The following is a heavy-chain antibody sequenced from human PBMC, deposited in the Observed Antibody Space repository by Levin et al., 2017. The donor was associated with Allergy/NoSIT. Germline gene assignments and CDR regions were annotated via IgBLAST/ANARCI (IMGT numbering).Heavy chain of an antibody. J-gene: IGHJ4*02. D-gene: IGHD1-26*01. CDR3: ARGKWAGADYYDY. CDR2: IFSRGTA. CDR1: GFNVSTHY. Sequence: GESLKISCAASGFNVSTHYINWVRQAPGRGLEWVSVIFSRGTAYYADSVKGRFTISRDNSKNTVYLQMNSLRAEDTAVYYCARGKWAGADYYDYWGQGTLVTVSS. V-gene: IGHV3-53*01.